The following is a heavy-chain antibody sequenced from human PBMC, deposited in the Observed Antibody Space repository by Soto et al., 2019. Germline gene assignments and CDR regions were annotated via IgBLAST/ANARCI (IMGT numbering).Heavy chain of an antibody. CDR2: ISGSGGST. CDR3: ARRGSGSDYDY. Sequence: EVPLLESGGGLVQPGGSLRLSCAASGFTFSSYAMRWVRQAPVKGLEWVSAISGSGGSTYYADSVKGRFTISRDNPKNTLYLQMHSLRADDTAVYYCARRGSGSDYDYWGQGTLVTVSS. J-gene: IGHJ4*02. D-gene: IGHD1-26*01. V-gene: IGHV3-23*01. CDR1: GFTFSSYA.